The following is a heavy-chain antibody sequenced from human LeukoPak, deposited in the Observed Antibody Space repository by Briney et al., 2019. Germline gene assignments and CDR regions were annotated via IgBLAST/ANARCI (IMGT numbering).Heavy chain of an antibody. CDR3: ARMRNYGAFDI. CDR2: IIPIFGTA. Sequence: ASVKVSCKASGGTFSSYAISWVRQAPGQGLEWMGGIIPIFGTANYTQKFQGRVTITTDESTSTAYMELSSLRSEDTAVYYCARMRNYGAFDIWGQGTMVTVPS. J-gene: IGHJ3*02. V-gene: IGHV1-69*05. CDR1: GGTFSSYA. D-gene: IGHD1-7*01.